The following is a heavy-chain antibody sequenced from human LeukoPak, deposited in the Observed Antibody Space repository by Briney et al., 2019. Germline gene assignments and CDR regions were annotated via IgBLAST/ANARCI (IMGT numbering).Heavy chain of an antibody. J-gene: IGHJ4*02. CDR3: ARERVTTTSFDY. D-gene: IGHD2/OR15-2a*01. CDR2: IKQDGGAK. CDR1: GFTFTNYW. V-gene: IGHV3-7*01. Sequence: GGSLRLSCAASGFTFTNYWMNWLRQAPGKGLEWVANIKQDGGAKNYVDSVKGRFTISRDNAKNSLYLQMNNLRVEDTAVYYCARERVTTTSFDYWGQGVLVTVSS.